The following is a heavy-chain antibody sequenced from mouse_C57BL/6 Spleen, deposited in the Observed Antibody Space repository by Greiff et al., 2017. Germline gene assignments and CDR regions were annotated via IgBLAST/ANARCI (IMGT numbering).Heavy chain of an antibody. CDR1: GFSLTSYG. D-gene: IGHD2-5*01. Sequence: QVQLQQSGPGLVQPSQSLSITCTVSGFSLTSYGVHWVRQSPGKGLEWLGVIWSGGSTDYNAAFISRLSFSKDNSKSQVFFKMNSLQADDTAIYYCARSYYSNYWYFDVWGTGTTVTVSS. CDR3: ARSYYSNYWYFDV. V-gene: IGHV2-2*01. CDR2: IWSGGST. J-gene: IGHJ1*03.